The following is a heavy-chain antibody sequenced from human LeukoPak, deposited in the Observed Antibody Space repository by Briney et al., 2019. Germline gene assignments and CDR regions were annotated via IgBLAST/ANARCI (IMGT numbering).Heavy chain of an antibody. V-gene: IGHV4-39*01. CDR3: ARSYGSGSSAGY. Sequence: SETLSLTCTVSGGSISSSNYYWGWIRQPPGKGLEWIGSIYYSGGTYYNPSLKSRVTISVDTSKNQFSLKVSSVTAADTAVYYCARSYGSGSSAGYWGQGTLVIVSS. J-gene: IGHJ4*02. CDR1: GGSISSSNYY. CDR2: IYYSGGT. D-gene: IGHD3-10*01.